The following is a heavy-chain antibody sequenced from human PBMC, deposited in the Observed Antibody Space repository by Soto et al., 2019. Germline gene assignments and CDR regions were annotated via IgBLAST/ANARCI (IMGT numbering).Heavy chain of an antibody. CDR3: VKDHFVVRGVNRYYYYYYGMDV. Sequence: GESLKISCSASGFTFSSYAMHWVRQAPGKGLEYVSAISSNGGSTYYADSVKGRFTISRDNSKNTLYLQMSSLRAEDTAVYYCVKDHFVVRGVNRYYYYYYGMDVRSQGTTVTVSS. J-gene: IGHJ6*02. CDR2: ISSNGGST. CDR1: GFTFSSYA. D-gene: IGHD3-10*01. V-gene: IGHV3-64D*08.